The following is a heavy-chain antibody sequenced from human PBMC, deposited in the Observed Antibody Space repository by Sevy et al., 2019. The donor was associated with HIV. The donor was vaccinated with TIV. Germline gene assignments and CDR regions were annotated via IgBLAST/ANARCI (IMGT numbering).Heavy chain of an antibody. Sequence: GGSLRLSCAASKFTFSIYSMSWVRQAPGKGLEWVSAISGSGGSTYYADSVKGRFTISRDNSKNTTYLQMNSLRAEDTAVYNRAKDQVPDLYSGTGVAPFDYWGQGTLVTVSS. CDR3: AKDQVPDLYSGTGVAPFDY. CDR1: KFTFSIYS. CDR2: ISGSGGST. J-gene: IGHJ4*02. V-gene: IGHV3-23*01. D-gene: IGHD1-26*01.